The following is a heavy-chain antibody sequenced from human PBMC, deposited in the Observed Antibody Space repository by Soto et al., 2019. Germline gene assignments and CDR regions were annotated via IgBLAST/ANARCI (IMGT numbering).Heavy chain of an antibody. J-gene: IGHJ5*02. CDR2: INHSGST. D-gene: IGHD2-2*01. Sequence: QVQLQQWGAGLLKPSETLSLTCAVYGGSFSGYYWSWIRQPPGKGLEWIGEINHSGSTNYNPSLKSRVTISVDTSKNQFSLKLSSVTAADTAVYYCARRIVVVPAAMRRFDPWGQGTLVTVSS. CDR3: ARRIVVVPAAMRRFDP. CDR1: GGSFSGYY. V-gene: IGHV4-34*01.